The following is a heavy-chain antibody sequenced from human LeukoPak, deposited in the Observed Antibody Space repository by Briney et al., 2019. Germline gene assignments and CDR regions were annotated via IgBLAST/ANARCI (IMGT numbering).Heavy chain of an antibody. D-gene: IGHD4-17*01. Sequence: PGGSLRLSCAASGFTFTSYAMSWVRQAPGKGLEWVSANSGSGGSTYYADSVKGRFTISRDNSKNTLYLQMNSLRAEDTAVYYCAKDQYRDYPNYGMDVWGKGTRVTVSS. CDR1: GFTFTSYA. CDR2: NSGSGGST. CDR3: AKDQYRDYPNYGMDV. J-gene: IGHJ6*04. V-gene: IGHV3-23*01.